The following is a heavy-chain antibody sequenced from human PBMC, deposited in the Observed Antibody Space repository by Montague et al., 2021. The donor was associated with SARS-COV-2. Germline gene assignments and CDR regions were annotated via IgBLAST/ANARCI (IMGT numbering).Heavy chain of an antibody. V-gene: IGHV4-39*01. CDR1: GGSISGSSYY. D-gene: IGHD5-24*01. CDR2: IYYSGST. J-gene: IGHJ3*02. Sequence: SETLSLTCTVSGGSISGSSYYWGWIRQSPGKGLEWIGSIYYSGSTYYNPSLKSRVTISVDTSKNQFSLKLSSVTAADTAVYYGARHKRGWLQLRPDAFDIWGQGKMVTVSS. CDR3: ARHKRGWLQLRPDAFDI.